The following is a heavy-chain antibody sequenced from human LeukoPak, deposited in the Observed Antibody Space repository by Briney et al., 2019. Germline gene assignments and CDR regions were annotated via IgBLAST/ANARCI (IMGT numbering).Heavy chain of an antibody. Sequence: SETLSLTCTVSGGPIYSYYWSWIRQTAGKGLEWIGRLYPGVSTNYNPSLKGRVTMSVDTSKKQFALKLSAVTAADTAVYYCARLKFYDSTGYSPGHYMDVWGKGTTVTVSS. CDR2: LYPGVST. D-gene: IGHD3-22*01. CDR1: GGPIYSYY. CDR3: ARLKFYDSTGYSPGHYMDV. V-gene: IGHV4-4*07. J-gene: IGHJ6*03.